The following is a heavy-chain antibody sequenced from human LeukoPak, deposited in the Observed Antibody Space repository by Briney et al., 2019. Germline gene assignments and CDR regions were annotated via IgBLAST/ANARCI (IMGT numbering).Heavy chain of an antibody. CDR1: GGSISSYY. V-gene: IGHV4-59*01. D-gene: IGHD6-13*01. Sequence: PSETLSLTCTASGGSISSYYWSWIRQPPGKGLEWIGYIYYSGSTNYNPSLKSRVTISVDTSKKHFSLKLSSVTAADTAVYYCARSYSSSWYITQYYYYMDVWGKGTTVTVSS. CDR2: IYYSGST. CDR3: ARSYSSSWYITQYYYYMDV. J-gene: IGHJ6*03.